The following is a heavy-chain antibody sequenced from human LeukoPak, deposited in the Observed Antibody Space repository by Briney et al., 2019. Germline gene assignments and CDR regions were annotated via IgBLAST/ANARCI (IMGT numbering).Heavy chain of an antibody. V-gene: IGHV3-23*01. J-gene: IGHJ4*02. D-gene: IGHD2-15*01. Sequence: GGSLRLSCAASGFTFSSYAMAWVRQAPGKGLEWVSGISGRGGTTYYADSVEGRFTISRDNSKNTLYLQMNNLGAEDTAVYYCAKVTSAGSCYQSDYWGQGTLVTVSS. CDR3: AKVTSAGSCYQSDY. CDR2: ISGRGGTT. CDR1: GFTFSSYA.